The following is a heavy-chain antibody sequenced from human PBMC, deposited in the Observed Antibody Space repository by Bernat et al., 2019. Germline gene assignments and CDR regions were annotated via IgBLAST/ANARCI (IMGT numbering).Heavy chain of an antibody. Sequence: EVQLLESGGGLVQPGGSLRLSCAASGFTFSSYAMSWVRQAPGKGLEGVSAISGSGGSTYYADSVKGRFTISRDNSKNTLYLQMNSLRAEDTAVYYCAQLYFDWLGTDYWGQGTLVTVSS. D-gene: IGHD3-9*01. J-gene: IGHJ4*02. CDR1: GFTFSSYA. CDR3: AQLYFDWLGTDY. CDR2: ISGSGGST. V-gene: IGHV3-23*01.